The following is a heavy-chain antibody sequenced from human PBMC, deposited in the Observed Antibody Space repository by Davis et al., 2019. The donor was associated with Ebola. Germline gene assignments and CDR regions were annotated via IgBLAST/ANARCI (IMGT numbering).Heavy chain of an antibody. CDR2: ISSSSGYI. V-gene: IGHV3-21*04. Sequence: GESLKISCAASGFTFSSHSMNWVRQAPGKGLEWVSSISSSSGYIYYADSVKGRFTISRDNAKNSLFLQMNSLRAEDTALYYCASGDGRGNSYDMDVWGQGTTVTVSS. D-gene: IGHD4-23*01. CDR3: ASGDGRGNSYDMDV. CDR1: GFTFSSHS. J-gene: IGHJ6*02.